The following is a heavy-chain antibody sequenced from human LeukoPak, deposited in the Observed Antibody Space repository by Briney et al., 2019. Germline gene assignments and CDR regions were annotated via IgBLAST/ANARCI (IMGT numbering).Heavy chain of an antibody. CDR1: GYTFTSYG. J-gene: IGHJ4*02. D-gene: IGHD2-2*01. Sequence: ASVKVSCKASGYTFTSYGISWVRQAPGQGLEWMGWISAYNGETNYAQKLQGRVTMTTDTSTSTAYMELRSLRSDDTAAYYCARDLRYCSRTSCYYGRGDYARLLSNWGQGTLVTVSS. CDR2: ISAYNGET. V-gene: IGHV1-18*01. CDR3: ARDLRYCSRTSCYYGRGDYARLLSN.